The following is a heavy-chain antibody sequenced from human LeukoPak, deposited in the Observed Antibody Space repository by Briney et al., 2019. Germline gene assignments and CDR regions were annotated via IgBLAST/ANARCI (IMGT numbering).Heavy chain of an antibody. V-gene: IGHV5-51*01. CDR1: GYSFTTYW. CDR2: IYPCDSDT. CDR3: ARQGRSSWGWSSVNNWFDP. Sequence: GESLKISCKVSGYSFTTYWIGWVRQMPGKGLEWMGIIYPCDSDTRYSPSFQGQVTISADKSISTAYLQWSSLKASDTAVYYCARQGRSSWGWSSVNNWFDPWGQGTLVTVSS. J-gene: IGHJ5*02. D-gene: IGHD6-13*01.